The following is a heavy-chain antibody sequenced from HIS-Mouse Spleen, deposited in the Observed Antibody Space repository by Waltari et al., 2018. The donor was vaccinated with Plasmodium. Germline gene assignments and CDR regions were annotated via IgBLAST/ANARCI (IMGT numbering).Heavy chain of an antibody. J-gene: IGHJ4*02. CDR2: ISYDGINK. D-gene: IGHD3-16*01. CDR3: AKAQGVINFDY. Sequence: QVQLVESGGGVVQPGRSLRLSCAASGFTFSSYGMHWVRQAPGKGLGLVAVISYDGINKYYADSVKGRFTISRDNSKNTLYLQMNSLRAEDTAVYYCAKAQGVINFDYWGQGTLVTVSS. V-gene: IGHV3-30*18. CDR1: GFTFSSYG.